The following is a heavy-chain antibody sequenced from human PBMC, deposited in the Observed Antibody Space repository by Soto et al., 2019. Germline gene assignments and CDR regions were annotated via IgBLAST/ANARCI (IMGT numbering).Heavy chain of an antibody. CDR1: GGSISSYY. CDR3: ARDGITFGGVIVSGFDY. Sequence: QVQLQESGPGLVKPSETLSLTCTVSGGSISSYYWSWIRQPAGKGLEWIGRIYTSGSTNYNPSLKRRVTMSVDTSTNQFSLKLSSVTAADTAVYYCARDGITFGGVIVSGFDYWGQGTLVTVSS. V-gene: IGHV4-4*07. CDR2: IYTSGST. J-gene: IGHJ4*02. D-gene: IGHD3-16*02.